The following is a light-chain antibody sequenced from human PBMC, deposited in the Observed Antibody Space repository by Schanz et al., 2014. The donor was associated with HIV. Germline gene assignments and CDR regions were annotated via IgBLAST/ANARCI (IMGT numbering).Light chain of an antibody. CDR3: SSYAGTNNLVL. Sequence: QSALTQPASVSGSPGQSISISCTGTSGDVGSYNYVSWYQQHPGKAPKLMIYDVSNRPSGVSNRFSGSKSGITASLTISGLQAEDEADYYCSSYAGTNNLVLFAGGTKLTVL. V-gene: IGLV2-14*03. J-gene: IGLJ2*01. CDR2: DVS. CDR1: SGDVGSYNY.